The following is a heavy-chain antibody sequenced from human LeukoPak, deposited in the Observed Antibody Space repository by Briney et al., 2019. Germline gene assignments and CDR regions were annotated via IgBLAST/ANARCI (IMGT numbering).Heavy chain of an antibody. Sequence: SETLSLTCTVSGGSISSYYRSWIRQPPGKGLEWIGYIYNSGSTNHNPSLKSRVTISVDTSKNQFSLKPSSLTAADPAVYYCARGVTGTTSDYWGQGTMVTVSS. V-gene: IGHV4-59*01. CDR1: GGSISSYY. CDR3: ARGVTGTTSDY. CDR2: IYNSGST. D-gene: IGHD1-7*01. J-gene: IGHJ4*02.